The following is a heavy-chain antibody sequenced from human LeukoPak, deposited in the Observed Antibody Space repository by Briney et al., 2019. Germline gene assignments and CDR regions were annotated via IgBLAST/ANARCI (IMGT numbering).Heavy chain of an antibody. J-gene: IGHJ5*02. CDR1: GYSLTNHF. CDR2: ILHNGAT. CDR3: ARRPAAIHP. Sequence: SETLSLTCGVYGYSLTNHFWIWLRQPPGKGLEWIGEILHNGATNYNPSLKSRVTISVDTSKNQFFLKLSSVTAADTAVYYCARRPAAIHPWGQGTLVTVSS. D-gene: IGHD2-2*01. V-gene: IGHV4-34*12.